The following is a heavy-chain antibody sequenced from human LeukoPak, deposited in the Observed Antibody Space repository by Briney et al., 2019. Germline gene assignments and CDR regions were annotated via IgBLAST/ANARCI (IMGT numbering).Heavy chain of an antibody. V-gene: IGHV3-7*01. CDR2: IKQDGSEK. D-gene: IGHD1-26*01. CDR1: GFPFSNYW. J-gene: IGHJ3*02. CDR3: ARARGAPVGGFDI. Sequence: GGSLRLSCAASGFPFSNYWVNWVRQAPGKGLEWVANIKQDGSEKYYVDSMKGRFTISRDNAKNSLYLQMNSLRVEDTAVYYCARARGAPVGGFDIWGQGTMVTVSS.